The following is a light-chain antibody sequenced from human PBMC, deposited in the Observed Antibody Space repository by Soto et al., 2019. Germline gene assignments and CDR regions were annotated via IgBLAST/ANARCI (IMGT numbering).Light chain of an antibody. CDR1: SSDVGGYNY. CDR2: DVS. J-gene: IGLJ2*01. CDR3: SSYTSSSHVV. Sequence: QSALTQPASVSGSPVQSITISCTGTSSDVGGYNYVSWYQQHPGKAPKLMIYDVSNWPSGVSNRFSGSKSGNTASLTISGLQAEDEADYYCSSYTSSSHVVFGGGTKLTVL. V-gene: IGLV2-14*01.